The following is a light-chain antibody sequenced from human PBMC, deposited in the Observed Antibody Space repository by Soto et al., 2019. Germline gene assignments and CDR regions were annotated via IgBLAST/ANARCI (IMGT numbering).Light chain of an antibody. CDR3: QQYNSYTWT. CDR2: DAS. J-gene: IGKJ1*01. V-gene: IGKV3-11*01. CDR1: QSVNTY. Sequence: EIVWTQSPGTLSLSPGERATLSCRASQSVNTYLAWYQQNHGQAPRLLIHDASNRATGIPARFSGSGSGTDFTITISSLKKDDCSTYYCQQYNSYTWTFGQGTKVDIK.